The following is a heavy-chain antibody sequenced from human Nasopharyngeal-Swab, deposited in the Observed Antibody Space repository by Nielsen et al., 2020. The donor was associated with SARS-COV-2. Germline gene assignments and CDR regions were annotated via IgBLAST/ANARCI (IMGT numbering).Heavy chain of an antibody. CDR2: INPSDSET. Sequence: GESLKISCQGSGYSFSTSWIGWVRQVPGKGPEWMGIINPSDSETRDSPSFEGQVTISADRSTSTAYLQWSSLKASDSAIYYCARRDSRSSGVDLWGQGTLVTVSS. CDR3: ARRDSRSSGVDL. J-gene: IGHJ5*02. V-gene: IGHV5-51*01. D-gene: IGHD6-6*01. CDR1: GYSFSTSW.